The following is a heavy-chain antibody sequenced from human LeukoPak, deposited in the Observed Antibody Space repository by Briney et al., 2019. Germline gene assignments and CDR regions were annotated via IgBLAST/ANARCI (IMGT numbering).Heavy chain of an antibody. V-gene: IGHV3-30*02. J-gene: IGHJ4*02. CDR2: IRSDGINK. Sequence: GGSLRLSCAASGFTFSNYGMHWVRQAPGKGLEWVAFIRSDGINKYHADSVKGRFTISRDNAKNSLYLQMKSLRAEDTAVYYCARAGYSSSWRERYKYYFDYWGQGTLVTVSS. CDR1: GFTFSNYG. CDR3: ARAGYSSSWRERYKYYFDY. D-gene: IGHD6-13*01.